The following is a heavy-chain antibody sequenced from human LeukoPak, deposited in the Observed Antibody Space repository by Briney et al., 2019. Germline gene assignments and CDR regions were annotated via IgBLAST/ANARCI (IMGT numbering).Heavy chain of an antibody. J-gene: IGHJ4*02. CDR1: GFTFSSYS. Sequence: PGGSLRLSCAAPGFTFSSYSMNWVRQAPGKGLEWVSSISSSSSYIYYADSVKGRFTISRDNAKNSLYLQMNSLRAEDTAVYYCARDLIGELLGAAFYNDYWGQGTLVTVSS. D-gene: IGHD3-10*01. CDR2: ISSSSSYI. CDR3: ARDLIGELLGAAFYNDY. V-gene: IGHV3-21*01.